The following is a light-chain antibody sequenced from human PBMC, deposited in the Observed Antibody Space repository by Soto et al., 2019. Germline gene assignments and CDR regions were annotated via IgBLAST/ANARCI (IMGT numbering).Light chain of an antibody. J-gene: IGLJ1*01. CDR1: SSNIGAGYD. V-gene: IGLV1-40*01. CDR2: SNS. Sequence: QSVLTQPPSVSGAPGQRVTISCTGSSSNIGAGYDVHWYQQLPGTAPKLLMYSNSNRLSGVPDRFSGSKSGSSASLAITGLQAEDEADYYCQSYDSSLSSYVFGSGTKVTVL. CDR3: QSYDSSLSSYV.